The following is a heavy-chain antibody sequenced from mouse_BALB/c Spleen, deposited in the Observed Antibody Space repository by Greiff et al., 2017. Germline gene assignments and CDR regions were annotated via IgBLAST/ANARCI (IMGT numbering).Heavy chain of an antibody. CDR3: TRGGDYPYYYAMDY. CDR1: GYTFTSYY. V-gene: IGHV1S81*02. CDR2: INPSNGGT. Sequence: VQLQQPGAELVKPGASVKLSCKASGYTFTSYYMYWVKQRPGQGLEWIGGINPSNGGTNFNEKFKSKATLTVDKSSSTAYMQLSSLTSEDSAVYYCTRGGDYPYYYAMDYWGQGTSVTVSS. D-gene: IGHD2-13*01. J-gene: IGHJ4*01.